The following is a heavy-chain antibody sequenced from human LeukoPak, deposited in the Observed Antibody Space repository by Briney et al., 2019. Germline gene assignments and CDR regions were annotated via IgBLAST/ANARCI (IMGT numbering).Heavy chain of an antibody. CDR3: ARGPTVVTPFDP. V-gene: IGHV4-61*02. J-gene: IGHJ5*02. CDR1: GGSISSGSYY. Sequence: PSETLSLTCTVSGGSISSGSYYWSWIRQPAGKGLEWIGRIYTSGSTNYNPSLKSRVTISVDTSKNQFSLKLSSVTAADTAVYYCARGPTVVTPFDPWGQGTLVTVSS. CDR2: IYTSGST. D-gene: IGHD4-23*01.